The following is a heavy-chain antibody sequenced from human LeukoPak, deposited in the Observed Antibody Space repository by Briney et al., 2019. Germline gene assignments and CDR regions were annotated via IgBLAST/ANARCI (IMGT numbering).Heavy chain of an antibody. V-gene: IGHV4-59*01. Sequence: SETLSLTCSVSGGSIGSYYWSWVRQTSGKGLEWIGIVFNNGGTKHNPSLKSRVAISVDTSKNQFALKLSSVTAADTAVYYCVASYGGYVLDYWGQGALVIVSS. CDR2: VFNNGGT. J-gene: IGHJ4*02. D-gene: IGHD5-12*01. CDR1: GGSIGSYY. CDR3: VASYGGYVLDY.